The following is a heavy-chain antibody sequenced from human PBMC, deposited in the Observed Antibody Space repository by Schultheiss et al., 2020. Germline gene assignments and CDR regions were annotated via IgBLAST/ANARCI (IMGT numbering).Heavy chain of an antibody. CDR1: GFTFSSYW. V-gene: IGHV3-53*05. CDR2: IYSGGST. CDR3: LTSTSQTRPLYYYYGMDV. D-gene: IGHD2-2*01. J-gene: IGHJ6*02. Sequence: GESLKISCAASGFTFSSYWLRWVRQAPGKGLEWVSVIYSGGSTYYADSVKGRFTISRDNSKNTLYLQMNSLRAEDTAVYYCLTSTSQTRPLYYYYGMDVWGQGTTVTVSS.